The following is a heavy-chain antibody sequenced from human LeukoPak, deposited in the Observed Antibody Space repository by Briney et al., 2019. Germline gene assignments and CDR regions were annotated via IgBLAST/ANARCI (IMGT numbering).Heavy chain of an antibody. CDR2: IYYSGST. V-gene: IGHV4-59*01. CDR1: GGSISSYY. D-gene: IGHD4-17*01. CDR3: ASSYGDLGGYFDY. Sequence: SETLSLTCTVSGGSISSYYWSWIRQPPGKGLEWIGYIYYSGSTNYNPSLKSRVTISVDTSKNQFSLKLSSVTAADTAVYYCASSYGDLGGYFDYWGQGTLVTVSP. J-gene: IGHJ4*02.